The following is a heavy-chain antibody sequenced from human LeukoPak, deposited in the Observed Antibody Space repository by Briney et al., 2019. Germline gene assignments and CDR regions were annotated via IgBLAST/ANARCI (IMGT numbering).Heavy chain of an antibody. CDR3: ARHKYSSSWYNWFDP. CDR2: IYPGDSDT. D-gene: IGHD6-13*01. CDR1: GYSFASYW. J-gene: IGHJ5*02. V-gene: IGHV5-51*01. Sequence: GESLKISCKGSGYSFASYWIGWVRQMPGKGLEWRGIIYPGDSDTRYSPSFQGQVTISADKSISTAYLQWSSLKASDTAMYYCARHKYSSSWYNWFDPWGQGTLVTVSS.